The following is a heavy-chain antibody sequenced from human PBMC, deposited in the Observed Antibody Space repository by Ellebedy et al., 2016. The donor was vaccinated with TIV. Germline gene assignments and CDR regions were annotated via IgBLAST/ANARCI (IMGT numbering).Heavy chain of an antibody. Sequence: GGSLRLSXAASGFTFSFYWMGWVRQAPGKGLEWVANIKQDGSEKHYADSVKGRFTISRDNAKNSLYLQMNSLRAEDTAVYYCAKDSEGYGSGTYYRFFDYWGQGTLVTVSS. CDR2: IKQDGSEK. J-gene: IGHJ4*02. CDR3: AKDSEGYGSGTYYRFFDY. V-gene: IGHV3-7*03. D-gene: IGHD3-10*01. CDR1: GFTFSFYW.